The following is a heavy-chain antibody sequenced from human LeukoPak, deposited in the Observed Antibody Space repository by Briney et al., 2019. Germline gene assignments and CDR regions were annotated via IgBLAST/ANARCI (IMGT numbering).Heavy chain of an antibody. CDR2: IYTSGST. J-gene: IGHJ4*02. CDR3: ARTPRRNGYCSSTSCYVNFDY. CDR1: GGSISSYY. V-gene: IGHV4-4*07. Sequence: SETLSLTCTVSGGSISSYYWSWIRQPAGKGLEWIGRIYTSGSTNYNPSLKSRVTMSVDTSKNQFSLKLSSVTAADTAVYYCARTPRRNGYCSSTSCYVNFDYWGQGTLVTVSS. D-gene: IGHD2-2*03.